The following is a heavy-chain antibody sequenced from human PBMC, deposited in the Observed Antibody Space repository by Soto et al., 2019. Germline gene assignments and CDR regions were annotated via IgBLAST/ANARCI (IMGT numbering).Heavy chain of an antibody. V-gene: IGHV3-53*02. CDR1: GFTVSSNY. CDR2: IYSGGST. J-gene: IGHJ6*02. Sequence: EVQLVETGGGLIQPGGSLRLSCAASGFTVSSNYMSWVRQAPGKGLEWVSVIYSGGSTYYADSVRGRFTISRDNSKNTLYLQMKSLRAEDTAVYYCASDPPATRHGMDVGGQGTTVTVSS. CDR3: ASDPPATRHGMDV.